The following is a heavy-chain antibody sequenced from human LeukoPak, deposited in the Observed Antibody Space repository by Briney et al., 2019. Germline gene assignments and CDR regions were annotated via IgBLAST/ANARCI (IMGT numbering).Heavy chain of an antibody. V-gene: IGHV4-34*01. D-gene: IGHD6-6*01. J-gene: IGHJ4*02. CDR2: INHSGST. Sequence: SETLSLTCAVYGGSFSDYYWSWIRQPPGKGLEWIGEINHSGSTNYNPSLKSRVTISVDTSKNQFSLKLSSVTAADTAVYYYARLTRITARTAIRGSFDYWGQGTLVTVSS. CDR3: ARLTRITARTAIRGSFDY. CDR1: GGSFSDYY.